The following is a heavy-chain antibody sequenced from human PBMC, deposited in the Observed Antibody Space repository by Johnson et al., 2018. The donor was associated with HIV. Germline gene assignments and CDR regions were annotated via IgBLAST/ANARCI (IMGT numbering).Heavy chain of an antibody. CDR1: GFTFSSYA. J-gene: IGHJ3*02. Sequence: QVQLVESGGGLVQPGRSLKLSCAASGFTFSSYAMHWVRQAPGKGLEWVAVISYDGSNKYYADSVKGRFTISRDNSKNTLYLQMNSLRAEDTAVYYCARELEFGDLRKNDAFDIWGQGTMVTVSS. CDR3: ARELEFGDLRKNDAFDI. D-gene: IGHD4-17*01. CDR2: ISYDGSNK. V-gene: IGHV3-30-3*01.